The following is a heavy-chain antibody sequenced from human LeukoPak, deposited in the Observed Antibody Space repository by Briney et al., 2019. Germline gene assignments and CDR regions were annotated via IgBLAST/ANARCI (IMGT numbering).Heavy chain of an antibody. J-gene: IGHJ3*02. Sequence: SQTLSLTCAISGDSVSSNSAAWNWIRPSPSRGLEWLGRTYYRSKWYNDYAVSVKSRITVNPDTSKNQFSLQLNSVTPEDTAVYFCARGYSSGWYAPSGAFDIWGQGTMVTVSS. CDR3: ARGYSSGWYAPSGAFDI. D-gene: IGHD6-19*01. CDR2: TYYRSKWYN. CDR1: GDSVSSNSAA. V-gene: IGHV6-1*01.